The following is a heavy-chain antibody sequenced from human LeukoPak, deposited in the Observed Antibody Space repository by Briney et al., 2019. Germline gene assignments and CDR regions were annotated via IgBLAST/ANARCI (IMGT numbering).Heavy chain of an antibody. CDR2: IRYDGTNK. Sequence: GGSLRLSCAASGFTFSNYGMHWVRQAPGKGLEWVTFIRYDGTNKYYTDSVKGRFTISRDNSKNTLYLQMNSLRAEDTALYYCAKDALSGSYYAYAFDIWGQGTMVTVSS. CDR3: AKDALSGSYYAYAFDI. D-gene: IGHD1-26*01. J-gene: IGHJ3*02. CDR1: GFTFSNYG. V-gene: IGHV3-30*02.